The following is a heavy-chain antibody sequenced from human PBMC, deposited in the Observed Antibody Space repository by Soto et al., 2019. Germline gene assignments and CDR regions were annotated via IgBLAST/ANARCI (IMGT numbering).Heavy chain of an antibody. J-gene: IGHJ4*02. CDR3: AKVDVEMATIGGVDY. CDR2: ISYDGSNK. D-gene: IGHD5-12*01. Sequence: QVQLVESGGGVVQPGRSLRLSCAASGFTFSSYGMHGVRQAPGKGLEWVAVISYDGSNKYYADSVKGRFTISRDNSKNTLYLQMNSLRAEDTAVYYCAKVDVEMATIGGVDYWGQGTLVTVSS. CDR1: GFTFSSYG. V-gene: IGHV3-30*18.